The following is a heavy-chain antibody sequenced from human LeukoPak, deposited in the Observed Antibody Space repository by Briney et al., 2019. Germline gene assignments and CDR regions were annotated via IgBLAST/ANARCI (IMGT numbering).Heavy chain of an antibody. Sequence: SQTLSLTCTVSAGSISSGSYYWSWIRQPAGKGLEWIGRIYTSASTNYNPSLKSRVTISVDTSKNQFSLKLSSVTAADTDVYYCASSRRDYYDSSGYYNPLYYWGQGTLVTVSS. CDR1: AGSISSGSYY. CDR3: ASSRRDYYDSSGYYNPLYY. V-gene: IGHV4-61*02. D-gene: IGHD3-22*01. CDR2: IYTSAST. J-gene: IGHJ4*02.